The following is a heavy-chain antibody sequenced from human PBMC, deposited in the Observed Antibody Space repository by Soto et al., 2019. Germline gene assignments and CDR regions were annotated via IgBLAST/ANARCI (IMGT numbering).Heavy chain of an antibody. Sequence: EVQLVESGGGLVQPGGSLRLSCAASGFTFSSYEMNWVRQAPGKGLEWVSSISGSGGSTYYADSVKGRFTISRDNSKNTLYLQMNSLRAEDTAVYYCAKDRISGDYEALDYWGQGTLVTVSS. CDR3: AKDRISGDYEALDY. J-gene: IGHJ4*02. D-gene: IGHD4-17*01. CDR1: GFTFSSYE. V-gene: IGHV3-23*04. CDR2: ISGSGGST.